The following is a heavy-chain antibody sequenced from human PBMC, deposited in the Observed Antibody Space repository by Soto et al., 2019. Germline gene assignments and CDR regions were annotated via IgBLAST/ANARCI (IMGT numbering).Heavy chain of an antibody. CDR3: ANSNFQFCYMDV. CDR2: IYSEGNT. CDR1: GYTVTSHY. Sequence: DVRLVESGGGLVQPGGSLRLSCAASGASGYTVTSHYMNWVRQAPGKGLEWVSLIYSEGNTYYADSVKGRFAVSRDKTKNTLYLHMNSLRAEDTAIYFCANSNFQFCYMDVWGKGTTVTVSS. J-gene: IGHJ6*03. V-gene: IGHV3-66*01. D-gene: IGHD4-4*01.